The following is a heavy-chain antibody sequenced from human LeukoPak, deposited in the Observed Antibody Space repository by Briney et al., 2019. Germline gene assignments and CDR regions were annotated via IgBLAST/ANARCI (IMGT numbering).Heavy chain of an antibody. D-gene: IGHD6-6*01. CDR3: ARDSSSVDY. J-gene: IGHJ4*02. CDR1: GYTFTGYY. CDR2: INPNSGGT. V-gene: IGHV1-2*02. Sequence: ASVKVSCKASGYTFTGYYMHWVRQAPGQGLEWMGWINPNSGGTNYAQKFQGRVTMTRDTSISTAYMGLSRLRSDNTAVYYCARDSSSVDYWGQGTLVTVSS.